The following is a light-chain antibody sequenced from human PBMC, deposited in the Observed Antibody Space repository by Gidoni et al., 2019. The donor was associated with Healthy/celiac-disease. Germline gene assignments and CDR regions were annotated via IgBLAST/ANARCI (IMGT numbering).Light chain of an antibody. V-gene: IGKV1-5*01. CDR2: DAA. Sequence: DIQMTQSPSTLSASVGDRVTITCRASQSISSWLAWYQQKPGKAPKLLIYDAASLESGVPSRFSGSGSGTEFTLTISSLQPDDVATYYCQQYNSYSLFTFGPXTKVDIK. J-gene: IGKJ3*01. CDR1: QSISSW. CDR3: QQYNSYSLFT.